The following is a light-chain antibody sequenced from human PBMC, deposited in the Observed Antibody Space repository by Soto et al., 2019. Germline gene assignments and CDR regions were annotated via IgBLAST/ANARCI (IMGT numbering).Light chain of an antibody. Sequence: QSALTQPASVSGSPGQSIAISCTGTSSDIGSYNYVSWYQQHPGKAPKLMIHEVSNRPSGVSDRFSGSKSGNTASLTTSGLQADDEADYYCSSHTTYSTRVFGTGTKLTVL. CDR3: SSHTTYSTRV. J-gene: IGLJ1*01. V-gene: IGLV2-14*01. CDR1: SSDIGSYNY. CDR2: EVS.